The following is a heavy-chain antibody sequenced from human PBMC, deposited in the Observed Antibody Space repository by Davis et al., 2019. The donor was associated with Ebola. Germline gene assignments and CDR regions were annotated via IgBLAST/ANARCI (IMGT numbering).Heavy chain of an antibody. V-gene: IGHV4-30-4*01. D-gene: IGHD2-2*02. J-gene: IGHJ6*03. Sequence: PSETLSLTCTVSGGSISSGDYSWSWIRQPPGKGLEWIGYIYYSGSTYYNPSLKSRVTISVDTSKNQFSLKLSSVTAADTAVYYCAREGIVVVPAAIDYYYYYMDVWGKGTTVTVSS. CDR1: GGSISSGDYS. CDR2: IYYSGST. CDR3: AREGIVVVPAAIDYYYYYMDV.